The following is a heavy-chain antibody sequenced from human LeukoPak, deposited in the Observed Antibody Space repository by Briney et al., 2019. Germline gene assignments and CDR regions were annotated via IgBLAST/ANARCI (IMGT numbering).Heavy chain of an antibody. V-gene: IGHV1-46*01. J-gene: IGHJ4*02. CDR2: INPSGGST. D-gene: IGHD4-17*01. CDR1: GYTFTSYG. Sequence: ASVKVSCKASGYTFTSYGISWVRQAPGQGLEWMGIINPSGGSTSYAQKFQGRVTMTRDTSTSTVYIELSSLRSEDTAVYYCARGEAYGDPLDCWGQGTLVTVSS. CDR3: ARGEAYGDPLDC.